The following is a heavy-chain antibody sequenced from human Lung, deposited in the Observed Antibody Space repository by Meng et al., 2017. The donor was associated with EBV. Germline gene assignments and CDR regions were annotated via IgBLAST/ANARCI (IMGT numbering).Heavy chain of an antibody. CDR3: ARDLPGGTKGTWLDL. J-gene: IGHJ5*02. Sequence: QVQLGQSGAEVKQPGASVKVSCKASGYIFNNYGVSWVRQAPGQGPEWMGWISAYNGNTNYAQNFQGRFTMTTDTSTSTAYMELRSLRSDDTAVYYCARDLPGGTKGTWLDLWGQGTLVTVSS. D-gene: IGHD1-14*01. CDR1: GYIFNNYG. CDR2: ISAYNGNT. V-gene: IGHV1-18*01.